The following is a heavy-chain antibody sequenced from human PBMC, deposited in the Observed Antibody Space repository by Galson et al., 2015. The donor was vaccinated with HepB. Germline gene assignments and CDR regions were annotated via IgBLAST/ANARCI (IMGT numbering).Heavy chain of an antibody. J-gene: IGHJ4*02. CDR1: GFTFSNYA. D-gene: IGHD6-13*01. CDR2: LSGSGGNS. Sequence: SLRLSCAASGFTFSNYAMSWVRQAPGKGLEWLSRLSGSGGNSYYADSVKGRFTISRDNSKNKLYLQVSSLRAEDTALYYCAKDLWAAGYSRWEAGFDSWGPGTLVTVSS. V-gene: IGHV3-23*01. CDR3: AKDLWAAGYSRWEAGFDS.